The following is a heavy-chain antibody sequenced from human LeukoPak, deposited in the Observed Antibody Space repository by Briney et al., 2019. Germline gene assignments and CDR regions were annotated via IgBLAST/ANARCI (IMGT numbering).Heavy chain of an antibody. CDR2: IIGSGGNT. CDR1: GFTVSTNY. CDR3: AKDYQGPWGGTTSSYY. Sequence: GGSLRLSCAASGFTVSTNYMNWVRQAPGKGLEWVSTIIGSGGNTYYADSVKGRFTISRDNSKNTLFLQMNSLRAEDTAVYYCAKDYQGPWGGTTSSYYWGQGTLVTVSS. D-gene: IGHD1-7*01. V-gene: IGHV3-23*01. J-gene: IGHJ4*02.